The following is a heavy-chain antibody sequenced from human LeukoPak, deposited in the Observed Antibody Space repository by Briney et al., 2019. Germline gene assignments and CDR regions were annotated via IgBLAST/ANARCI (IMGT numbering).Heavy chain of an antibody. D-gene: IGHD6-13*01. CDR3: ARVSVAASYYYYGMDV. CDR1: GGSISSYY. CDR2: IYYSGST. J-gene: IGHJ6*02. V-gene: IGHV4-59*01. Sequence: SETLSHTCTVSGGSISSYYWSWIRQPPGKGLEWIGYIYYSGSTNYNPSLKSRVTISVDTSKNQFSLKLSSVTAADTAVYYCARVSVAASYYYYGMDVWGQGTTVTASS.